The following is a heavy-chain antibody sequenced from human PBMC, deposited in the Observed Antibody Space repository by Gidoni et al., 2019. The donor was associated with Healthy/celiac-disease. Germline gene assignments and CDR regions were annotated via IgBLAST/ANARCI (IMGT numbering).Heavy chain of an antibody. Sequence: QVTLKESGPVLVKPTETLTLTCTVSGFSLSNARMGVTWIRQPPGKALEWLAHIFSNDEKSYSTSRKSRLTISKDTSKSQVVLTMTNMDPVDTATDYCARMDGWGYCSGGSCPVNWFDPWGQGTLVTVSS. D-gene: IGHD2-15*01. V-gene: IGHV2-26*01. CDR2: IFSNDEK. CDR3: ARMDGWGYCSGGSCPVNWFDP. J-gene: IGHJ5*02. CDR1: GFSLSNARMG.